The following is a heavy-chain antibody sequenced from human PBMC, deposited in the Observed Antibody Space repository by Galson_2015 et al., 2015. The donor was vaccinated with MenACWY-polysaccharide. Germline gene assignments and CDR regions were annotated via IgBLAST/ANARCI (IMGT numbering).Heavy chain of an antibody. CDR2: IYPGDSET. CDR1: GDTFTGSW. CDR3: ARRGNDYDSNLGRGWYFDL. J-gene: IGHJ2*01. Sequence: QSGAEVTKPGESLTISCKGSGDTFTGSWIGWVRQMPGKGLEWMGIIYPGDSETIYSQSFQGQVTISADKSITTAYMQWSSLKTSDTAMFYCARRGNDYDSNLGRGWYFDLWGRGTLVTVSS. D-gene: IGHD3-22*01. V-gene: IGHV5-51*03.